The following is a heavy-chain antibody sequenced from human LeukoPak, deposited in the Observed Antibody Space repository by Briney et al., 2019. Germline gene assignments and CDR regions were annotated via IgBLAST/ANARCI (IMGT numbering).Heavy chain of an antibody. J-gene: IGHJ4*02. CDR2: IYHSGST. Sequence: SETPSLTCAVSGGSISSSNWWSWVRQPPGKGLEWIGEIYHSGSTNYNPSLKSRVTISVDKSKNQFSLKLSSVTAADTAVYYCARGGSSSGWYRGPFDYWGQGTLVTVSS. V-gene: IGHV4-4*02. CDR1: GGSISSSNW. D-gene: IGHD6-19*01. CDR3: ARGGSSSGWYRGPFDY.